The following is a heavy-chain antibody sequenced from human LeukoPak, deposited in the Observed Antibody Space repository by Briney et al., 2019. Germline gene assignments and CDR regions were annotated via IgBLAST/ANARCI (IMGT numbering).Heavy chain of an antibody. V-gene: IGHV3-74*01. J-gene: IGHJ4*02. CDR3: VRALMGTADY. Sequence: GCALRLSCVASGFTFTSHCMDGVRQAPVKGLVWVSRMTSDGSSTNYADSVKGRFTISRDNAKNTLYLQMNSMRAEDTAVYYCVRALMGTADYWGQRTLVTVSS. CDR1: GFTFTSHC. D-gene: IGHD2-21*02. CDR2: MTSDGSST.